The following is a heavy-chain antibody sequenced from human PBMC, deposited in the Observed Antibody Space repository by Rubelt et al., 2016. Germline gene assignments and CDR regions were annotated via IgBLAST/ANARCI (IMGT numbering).Heavy chain of an antibody. CDR2: INAGNGNT. D-gene: IGHD5-18*01. V-gene: IGHV1-3*01. CDR1: GYTFTSYA. Sequence: QVQLVQSGAEVKKPGASVQVSCKASGYTFTSYAMHWVRQAPGQRLEWMGWINAGNGNTKYSQKFQGRVTITRDTPASTAYMELSSLRSEDTAVYYCARSKDTAMVTDADWYFDLWGRGTLVTVSS. J-gene: IGHJ2*01. CDR3: ARSKDTAMVTDADWYFDL.